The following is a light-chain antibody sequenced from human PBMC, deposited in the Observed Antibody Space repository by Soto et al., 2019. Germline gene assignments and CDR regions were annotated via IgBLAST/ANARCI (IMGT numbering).Light chain of an antibody. CDR3: SSYAASNDFYFV. CDR1: SSDVGGYNY. CDR2: EVT. Sequence: QSVLTQPPSASGSPGQSVTISCTGTSSDVGGYNYVSWYQQYPGRAPKLMIYEVTKLPSGVPDRFSGSKSGNTASLTGSGLQAEDEADYYGSSYAASNDFYFVFGGGTKLTVL. J-gene: IGLJ3*02. V-gene: IGLV2-8*01.